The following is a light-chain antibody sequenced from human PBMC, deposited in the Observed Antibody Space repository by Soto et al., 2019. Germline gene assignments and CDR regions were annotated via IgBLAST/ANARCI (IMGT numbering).Light chain of an antibody. CDR2: EVS. J-gene: IGLJ2*01. Sequence: QSVLTQPPSASGSPGQSVPISCTGTSSDVGGYNYVSGYQQHPGKAPKLMIYEVSKRPSGVPDRFSGSKSGNTASLTVSGLQAEDEADYYCSSYAGSYVVFGGGTKLTVL. CDR1: SSDVGGYNY. CDR3: SSYAGSYVV. V-gene: IGLV2-8*01.